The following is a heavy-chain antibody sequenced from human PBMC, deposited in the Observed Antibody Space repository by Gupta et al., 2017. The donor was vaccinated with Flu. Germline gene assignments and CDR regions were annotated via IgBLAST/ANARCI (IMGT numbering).Heavy chain of an antibody. CDR2: INPSDGST. CDR1: GYTFPNFW. Sequence: QVQLVPSGAAGQTPGASVKVSCTASGYTFPNFWLHWLRQAPEQGIEWMGLINPSDGSTNYAQKFQGRVTMTRDTSTNTVHMEVSSLRSEDTAIYYCARDPLVRGLRHFDFWGQGALVTVSS. D-gene: IGHD3-10*01. CDR3: ARDPLVRGLRHFDF. J-gene: IGHJ4*02. V-gene: IGHV1-46*01.